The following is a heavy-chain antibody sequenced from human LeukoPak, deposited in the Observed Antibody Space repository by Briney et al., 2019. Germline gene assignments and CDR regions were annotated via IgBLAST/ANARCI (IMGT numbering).Heavy chain of an antibody. CDR2: FDPEDGET. Sequence: GASVKVSCKVSGYTLTELSMHWVRQAPGKGLEWMGGFDPEDGETIYAQKFQGRVTITADESTSTAYMELSSLRSEDTAVYYCARLGVATTVDYWGQGTLVTVSS. V-gene: IGHV1-24*01. J-gene: IGHJ4*02. CDR1: GYTLTELS. CDR3: ARLGVATTVDY. D-gene: IGHD5-12*01.